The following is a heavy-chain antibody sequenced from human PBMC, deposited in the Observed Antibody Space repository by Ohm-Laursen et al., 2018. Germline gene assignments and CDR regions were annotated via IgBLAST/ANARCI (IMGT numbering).Heavy chain of an antibody. D-gene: IGHD3-3*01. CDR3: ARDPSLNYDFWSGYGATSWFDP. CDR1: GFTFSGYA. CDR2: ATGSGRYT. V-gene: IGHV3-23*01. Sequence: SLRLSCAASGFTFSGYAMSWVRQAPGKGLEWVSVATGSGRYTYYRDSVKGRFTISRDNAKNSLYLQMNSLRAEDTAVYYCARDPSLNYDFWSGYGATSWFDPWGQGTLVTVSS. J-gene: IGHJ5*02.